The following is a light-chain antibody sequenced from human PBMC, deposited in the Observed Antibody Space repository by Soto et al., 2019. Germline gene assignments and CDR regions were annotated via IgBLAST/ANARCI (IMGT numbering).Light chain of an antibody. CDR1: SSDVGGYSY. Sequence: QSALTQPASVSGSPGQSIAISCTGTSSDVGGYSYVSWCQQQPGKAPKLVISDVSNRPSGVSDRFSGSKSGNTASLTISGLQTEDEADYYCASYTTSSTLVFGTGTKLTVL. V-gene: IGLV2-14*01. J-gene: IGLJ1*01. CDR3: ASYTTSSTLV. CDR2: DVS.